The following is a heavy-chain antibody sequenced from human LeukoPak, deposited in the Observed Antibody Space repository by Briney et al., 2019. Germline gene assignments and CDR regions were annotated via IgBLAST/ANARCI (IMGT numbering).Heavy chain of an antibody. CDR1: GFTFSDYY. CDR3: ARDSGGNDQYSSSSVDFDY. J-gene: IGHJ4*02. Sequence: PGGSLRLSCAASGFTFSDYYMKWIRQAPGKGLEWVSFISSSGSSIYYADSVKGRFTISRDNAKNSLYLQMNSLRAEDTAVYYCARDSGGNDQYSSSSVDFDYWGQGTLVTVSS. V-gene: IGHV3-11*01. CDR2: ISSSGSSI. D-gene: IGHD6-6*01.